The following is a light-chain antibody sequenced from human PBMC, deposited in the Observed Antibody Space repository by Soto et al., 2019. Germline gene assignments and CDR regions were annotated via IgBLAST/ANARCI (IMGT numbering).Light chain of an antibody. CDR2: KAS. CDR3: QQYNSYPWT. CDR1: QSISSW. V-gene: IGKV1-5*03. Sequence: EIQMTQSPSTLSASVGDRVTITCRASQSISSWLAWYQQKPGTATKLLIYKASSLESGVPTRFSGSGSGTEFTLTISRVQADYVATYCCQQYNSYPWTFGQGTKVEIK. J-gene: IGKJ1*01.